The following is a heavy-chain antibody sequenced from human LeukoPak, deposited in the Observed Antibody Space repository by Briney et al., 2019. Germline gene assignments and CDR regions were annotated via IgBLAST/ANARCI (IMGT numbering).Heavy chain of an antibody. V-gene: IGHV1-2*02. Sequence: GASVKVSCKASGYTFTGYYMHWVRQAPGQGLEWMGWINPNSGGTNYAQKFQGRVTMTRDTSISTAYMELSRLRSDDTAVYYCANPLDIVVVVAAKRGYWGQGTLVTVSS. CDR2: INPNSGGT. CDR1: GYTFTGYY. D-gene: IGHD2-15*01. J-gene: IGHJ4*02. CDR3: ANPLDIVVVVAAKRGY.